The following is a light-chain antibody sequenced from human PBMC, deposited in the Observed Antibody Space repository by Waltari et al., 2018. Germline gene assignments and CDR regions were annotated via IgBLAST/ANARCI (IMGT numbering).Light chain of an antibody. Sequence: DIQMTQSPSSLTASVGDRITITCRASQTVRTYLNWYQQRPGRAPKLLIFAASTLQSGVPLRFSGSGSGTDFILTISSLQPEDFATYYCQQSLSPPWTFGQGTRVEIK. CDR2: AAS. CDR3: QQSLSPPWT. CDR1: QTVRTY. J-gene: IGKJ1*01. V-gene: IGKV1-39*01.